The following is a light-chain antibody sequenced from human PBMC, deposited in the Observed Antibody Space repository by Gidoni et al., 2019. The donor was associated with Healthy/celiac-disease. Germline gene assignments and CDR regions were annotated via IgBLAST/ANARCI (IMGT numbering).Light chain of an antibody. Sequence: SSELTQDPAVSVALGQTVRITCQGDSLRSYYASWYQQKPGQDTVLVIYGKNNLPSGIPDRFSGASSGNTASLTITGAQAEDEADYYCNSRDSSGNLVFGGGTKLTVL. CDR1: SLRSYY. CDR3: NSRDSSGNLV. J-gene: IGLJ2*01. CDR2: GKN. V-gene: IGLV3-19*01.